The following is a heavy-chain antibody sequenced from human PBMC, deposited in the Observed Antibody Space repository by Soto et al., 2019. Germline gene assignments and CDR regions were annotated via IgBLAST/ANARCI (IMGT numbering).Heavy chain of an antibody. CDR1: GGPFSDYS. CDR3: ARGSHKLHSYDSCGFYHYVDY. D-gene: IGHD3-22*01. J-gene: IGHJ4*02. Sequence: SETLSLTCAVYGGPFSDYSWTWIRQPPGKGLEWIGEINDSGSTNYTPSLERRVTISRDTSKNRFSLKLSSVTAAGTAVYYCARGSHKLHSYDSCGFYHYVDYWGQGSLVTVSS. V-gene: IGHV4-34*01. CDR2: INDSGST.